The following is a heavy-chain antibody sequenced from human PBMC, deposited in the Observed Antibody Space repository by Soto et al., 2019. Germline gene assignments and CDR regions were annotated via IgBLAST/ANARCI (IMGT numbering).Heavy chain of an antibody. J-gene: IGHJ4*02. Sequence: EVQLVESGGGLVQPGRSLRLSCAASGFTFDDYAMHWVRQAPGKGLEWVSGISWNSGSIGYADSVKGRLTISRDNAKNSLYLQMISLRAEDTDLYYCAKDRGLVLSFDFDYWGQGTLVTVSS. CDR2: ISWNSGSI. CDR1: GFTFDDYA. CDR3: AKDRGLVLSFDFDY. D-gene: IGHD6-19*01. V-gene: IGHV3-9*01.